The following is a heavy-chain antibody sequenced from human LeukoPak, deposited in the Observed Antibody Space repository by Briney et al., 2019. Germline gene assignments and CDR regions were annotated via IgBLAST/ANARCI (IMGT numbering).Heavy chain of an antibody. J-gene: IGHJ4*02. CDR3: ARDFRYCSGGSCYSGGYFDY. D-gene: IGHD2-15*01. CDR2: ISSSSSYI. V-gene: IGHV3-21*01. Sequence: PGGSLRLSCEASGFTFSSYSMNWVRQAPGKGLEWVSSISSSSSYICYADSVKGRFTISRDNAKNSLYLQMNSLRVEDTAVYYCARDFRYCSGGSCYSGGYFDYWGQGTLVTVSS. CDR1: GFTFSSYS.